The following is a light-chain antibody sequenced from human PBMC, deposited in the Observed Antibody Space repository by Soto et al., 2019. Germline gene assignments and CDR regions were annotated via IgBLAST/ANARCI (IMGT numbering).Light chain of an antibody. CDR3: SSFAGNNNLL. V-gene: IGLV2-8*01. J-gene: IGLJ2*01. CDR2: EVS. CDR1: SSDVGGYNY. Sequence: QSALTQPPSASGSLGQSVTISCTGTSSDVGGYNYVSWYQQHPGKAPKLMISEVSKRPSGVPDRFSGSKSGNTASLTVSGLQAEDVADYYCSSFAGNNNLLFGGGTKLTVL.